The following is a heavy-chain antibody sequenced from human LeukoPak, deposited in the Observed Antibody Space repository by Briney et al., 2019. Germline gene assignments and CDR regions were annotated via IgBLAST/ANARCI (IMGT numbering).Heavy chain of an antibody. CDR1: GGSISSGGYS. V-gene: IGHV4-30-2*01. D-gene: IGHD3/OR15-3a*01. J-gene: IGHJ3*02. CDR3: ARGDSNAFDI. Sequence: PSETLSLTCAVSGGSISSGGYSWSWIRQPPGKGLEWIGYIYHSGSTYYNPSLKGRVTISVDRSKNQFSLKLSSVTAADTAVYYCARGDSNAFDIWGQGTMVTVSS. CDR2: IYHSGST.